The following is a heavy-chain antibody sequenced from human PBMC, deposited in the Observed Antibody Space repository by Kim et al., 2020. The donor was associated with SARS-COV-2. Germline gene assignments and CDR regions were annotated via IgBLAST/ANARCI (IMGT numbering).Heavy chain of an antibody. J-gene: IGHJ4*01. Sequence: GGSLRRSCAASGFTFSSYAMHWVRQAPGKGLEWVAVISYDGSNKYYADPVKGRFTISRDNSKNTLYLQMNSLRAEDTAVYYCARGTDFWSGYSEYYFDY. CDR1: GFTFSSYA. V-gene: IGHV3-30-3*01. CDR3: ARGTDFWSGYSEYYFDY. CDR2: ISYDGSNK. D-gene: IGHD3-3*01.